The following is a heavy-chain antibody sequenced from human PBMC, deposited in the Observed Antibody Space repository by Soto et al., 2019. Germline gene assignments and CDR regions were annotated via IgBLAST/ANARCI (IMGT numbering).Heavy chain of an antibody. Sequence: GASXKVSCKASGGTFSSYAISWVRQAPVQFLEWMGGIIPIFGTANYAQKFQGRVTITADESTSTAYMELSSLRSEDTAVYYCARDTQWELRVESPNYYYYGMDVWGQGTTVTVSS. CDR3: ARDTQWELRVESPNYYYYGMDV. V-gene: IGHV1-69*13. J-gene: IGHJ6*02. CDR1: GGTFSSYA. CDR2: IIPIFGTA. D-gene: IGHD1-26*01.